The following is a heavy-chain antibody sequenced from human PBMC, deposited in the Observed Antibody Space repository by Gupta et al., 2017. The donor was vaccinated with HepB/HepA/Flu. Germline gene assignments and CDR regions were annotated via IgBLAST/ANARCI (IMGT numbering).Heavy chain of an antibody. J-gene: IGHJ2*01. Sequence: QVQLVQSGAEVKKPGASVKVSCKASGYTFTGYYMHWVRQAPGQGLEWMGWINPNSGGTNYAQKFQGRVTMTRDTSISTAYMELSRLRSDDTAVYYCAKSPYLSYCGGDCYPDWYFDLWGRGTLVTVSS. CDR3: AKSPYLSYCGGDCYPDWYFDL. D-gene: IGHD2-21*01. V-gene: IGHV1-2*02. CDR1: GYTFTGYY. CDR2: INPNSGGT.